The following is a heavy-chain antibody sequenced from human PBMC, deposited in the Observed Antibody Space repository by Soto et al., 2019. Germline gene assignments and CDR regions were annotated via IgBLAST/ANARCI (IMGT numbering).Heavy chain of an antibody. CDR3: ARDGDQWDQRFCDN. CDR1: GHISGHYG. J-gene: IGHJ4*02. Sequence: QVQLVQSAPELTKPGASVKVSCRVSGHISGHYGISWVRLRAGQGLEWMGWISAHRGHTNYAHKFRGRVTMTTDPFNGTVFMELTNLLSDDTGGYFCARDGDQWDQRFCDNWGQGTLVTVSS. V-gene: IGHV1-18*01. D-gene: IGHD1-26*01. CDR2: ISAHRGHT.